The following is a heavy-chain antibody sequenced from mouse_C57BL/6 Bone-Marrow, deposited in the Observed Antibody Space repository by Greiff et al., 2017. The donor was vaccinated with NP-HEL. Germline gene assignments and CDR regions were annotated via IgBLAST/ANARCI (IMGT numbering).Heavy chain of an antibody. CDR2: IDPSDSYT. D-gene: IGHD1-1*01. Sequence: QVQLQQSGAELVKPGASVKLSCKASGYTFTSYWMQWVKQRPGQGLEWIGEIDPSDSYTNYNQKFKGKATLTVDTSSSTAYMQLSSLTSEDSAVYYCARKTTVVAWDFDYWGQGTTLTVSS. CDR3: ARKTTVVAWDFDY. V-gene: IGHV1-50*01. J-gene: IGHJ2*01. CDR1: GYTFTSYW.